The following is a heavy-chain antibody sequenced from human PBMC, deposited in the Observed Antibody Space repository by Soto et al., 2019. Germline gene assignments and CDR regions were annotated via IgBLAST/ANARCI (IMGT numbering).Heavy chain of an antibody. V-gene: IGHV3-21*01. CDR1: GCTFSSYS. CDR3: ARDRNSYVKAFDY. J-gene: IGHJ4*02. Sequence: GGSLRLSCAASGCTFSSYSMNWVRQAPGKGLEWVSSISSSSSYIYYADSVKGRFTISRDNAKNSLYLQMNSLRAEDTAVYYCARDRNSYVKAFDYWGQGTLVTVSS. D-gene: IGHD1-7*01. CDR2: ISSSSSYI.